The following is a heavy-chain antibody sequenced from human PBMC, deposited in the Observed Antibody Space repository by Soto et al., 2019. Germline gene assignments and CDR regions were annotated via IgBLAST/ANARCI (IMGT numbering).Heavy chain of an antibody. Sequence: GGSLRPSCVASGFTFSRFGMSWVRQPPGEGLEWVSGISGSGGSTYYADSVKGRFTVARDNSKDTLYLQMYSLRAEDMAVYYCTKTGPGSSYGYYFDSWGQGTLVTVSS. CDR2: ISGSGGST. CDR3: TKTGPGSSYGYYFDS. V-gene: IGHV3-23*01. CDR1: GFTFSRFG. D-gene: IGHD5-18*01. J-gene: IGHJ4*02.